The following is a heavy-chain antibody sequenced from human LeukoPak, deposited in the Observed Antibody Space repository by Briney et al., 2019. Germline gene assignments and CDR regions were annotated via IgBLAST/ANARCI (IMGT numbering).Heavy chain of an antibody. CDR2: VNHSGST. V-gene: IGHV4-34*01. J-gene: IGHJ5*02. CDR3: ARGEEGDWFDP. CDR1: GGSFSGYY. Sequence: SETLSLTCGVYGGSFSGYYWTWVRQPPGKGLEWIGEVNHSGSTYYNPSLKSRVTISVDTSKNQFSLKLSSVTAADTAVYYCARGEEGDWFDPWGQGTLVTVSS.